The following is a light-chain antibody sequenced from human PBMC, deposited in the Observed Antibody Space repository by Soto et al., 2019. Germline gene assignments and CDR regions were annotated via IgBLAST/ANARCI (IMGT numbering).Light chain of an antibody. J-gene: IGKJ1*01. CDR3: QYYGSSPST. CDR2: SAF. V-gene: IGKV3-20*01. CDR1: QSVSSNY. Sequence: EIVLTQSPGTLSLSPGERGTLSCRASQSVSSNYLAWYQQKPGQAPRLLIYSAFSMASGIPDSFSGSGSRTDFTLRISSPEPEDFAVYYCQYYGSSPSTFGRGTKVVIK.